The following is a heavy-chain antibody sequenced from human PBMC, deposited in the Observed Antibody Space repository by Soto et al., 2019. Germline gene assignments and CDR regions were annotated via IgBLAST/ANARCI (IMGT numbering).Heavy chain of an antibody. CDR3: TRDLGCASAN. Sequence: EVQLVESGGGLVQPGGSLRLSCAASGYTFSNYWMHWVRQAPGMGRVWVSRIDSDGRTTNYADSVLGRFIISRDNAKDTLYLQAHPVSAGDTAVYYCTRDLGCASANWGPGTLVTVSS. J-gene: IGHJ4*02. D-gene: IGHD3-16*01. V-gene: IGHV3-74*01. CDR2: IDSDGRTT. CDR1: GYTFSNYW.